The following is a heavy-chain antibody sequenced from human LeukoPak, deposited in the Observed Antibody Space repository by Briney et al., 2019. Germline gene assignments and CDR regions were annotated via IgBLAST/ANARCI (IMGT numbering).Heavy chain of an antibody. Sequence: PGGSLRLSCAASGFTFSSYWTSWVRQAPGKGLEWVANIKQDGSEKYYVDSVKGRFTISRDNAKNSLYLQMNSLRAEDTAVYYCARESELSMVRGVKSYYYYYMDVWGKGTTVTVSS. CDR2: IKQDGSEK. CDR3: ARESELSMVRGVKSYYYYYMDV. V-gene: IGHV3-7*01. CDR1: GFTFSSYW. D-gene: IGHD3-10*01. J-gene: IGHJ6*03.